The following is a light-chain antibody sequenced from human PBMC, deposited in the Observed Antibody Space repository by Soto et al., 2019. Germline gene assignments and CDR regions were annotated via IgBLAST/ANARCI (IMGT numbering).Light chain of an antibody. V-gene: IGKV3-11*01. CDR3: QHRFNWPFT. Sequence: EIVLTQSPATLSLSPGERATLSCRASQSVSSLLAWYQQKPGQAPRLLIYDASNRATGIPARFSGSGSGTDFTLTISSLEPEDFAVYYCQHRFNWPFTFGPGTKVDI. J-gene: IGKJ3*01. CDR1: QSVSSL. CDR2: DAS.